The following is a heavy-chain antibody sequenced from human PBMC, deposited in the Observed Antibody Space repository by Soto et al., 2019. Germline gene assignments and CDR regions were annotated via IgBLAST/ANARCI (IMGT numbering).Heavy chain of an antibody. CDR3: AKDPNGDYIGAFDD. CDR1: GFAFSNYA. Sequence: EVQLLESGGDLVQPGGSLRLSCAASGFAFSNYAVTWVRQAQGKGLEWVSRISRSGNVIYYADSVKGRFIISRDNSKNTLYLQMNSLRAEDTAMYYCAKDPNGDYIGAFDDWGQGTLVTVSS. CDR2: ISRSGNVI. D-gene: IGHD4-17*01. J-gene: IGHJ4*02. V-gene: IGHV3-23*01.